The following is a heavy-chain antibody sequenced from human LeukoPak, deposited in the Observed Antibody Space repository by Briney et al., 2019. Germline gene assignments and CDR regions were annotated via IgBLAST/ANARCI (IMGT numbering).Heavy chain of an antibody. V-gene: IGHV3-64*01. D-gene: IGHD3-22*01. J-gene: IGHJ4*02. Sequence: GGTLRLSCAASGFTFSSYGMSWVRQAPGKGLEWVSAISGSGGSTYYANSVKGRFTISRDNSKNTLYLQMGSLRAEDMALYYCARASAYDSSGYSYPTFDYWGQGTLVSVSS. CDR2: ISGSGGST. CDR1: GFTFSSYG. CDR3: ARASAYDSSGYSYPTFDY.